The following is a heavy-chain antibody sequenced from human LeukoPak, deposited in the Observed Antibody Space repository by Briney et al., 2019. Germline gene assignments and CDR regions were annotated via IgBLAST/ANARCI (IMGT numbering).Heavy chain of an antibody. V-gene: IGHV3-48*02. CDR3: ATKRGYSYGSPH. J-gene: IGHJ4*02. D-gene: IGHD5-18*01. Sequence: PGGSLRLSCAASGFTFSSYSMNWVRQAPGKGLEWASYISSSSDTIYYADSVKGRFTISRDNAKRSLYLQMNSLRDEDTAVYYCATKRGYSYGSPHWGQGTLVTVSS. CDR1: GFTFSSYS. CDR2: ISSSSDTI.